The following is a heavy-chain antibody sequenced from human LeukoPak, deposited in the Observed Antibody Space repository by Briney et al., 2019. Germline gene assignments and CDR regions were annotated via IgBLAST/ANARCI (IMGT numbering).Heavy chain of an antibody. CDR3: AKFARIVVVTNFFDY. J-gene: IGHJ4*02. Sequence: GGSLRLSCAASGFTFSSYAMSWVRQAPGKVLEWVSAISGSGGSTYYADSVKGRFTISRDNSKNTLYLQVNSLRAEDTAVYYCAKFARIVVVTNFFDYWGQGTLVTVSS. D-gene: IGHD3-22*01. CDR1: GFTFSSYA. CDR2: ISGSGGST. V-gene: IGHV3-23*01.